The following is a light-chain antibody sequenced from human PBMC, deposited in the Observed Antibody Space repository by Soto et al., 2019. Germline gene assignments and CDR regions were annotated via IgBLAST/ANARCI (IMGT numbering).Light chain of an antibody. CDR2: GNS. Sequence: QSVLTQPPSASGTPGQRVTISCSGSSSNIGSNTVNWYQQLPGTAPKLLIYGNSNRPSGVPDRFSGSKSGTSASLAITGLQAEDEADYYCQSYDSSLSGSYVFGTGTKV. CDR3: QSYDSSLSGSYV. V-gene: IGLV1-40*01. J-gene: IGLJ1*01. CDR1: SSNIGSNT.